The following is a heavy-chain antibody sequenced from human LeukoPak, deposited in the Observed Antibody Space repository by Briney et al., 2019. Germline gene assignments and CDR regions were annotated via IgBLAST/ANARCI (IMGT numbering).Heavy chain of an antibody. J-gene: IGHJ3*02. D-gene: IGHD3-9*01. Sequence: PSETLSLTCSVSGGSVSGRSYYWGWIRQPPGKGLEWIGSVSFSGSTYYNPSLKSRVTISVDTSKNQFSLKLSSVTAADTAVYYCARPQYYDILTGYYKDAFDIWGQGTMVTVSS. CDR1: GGSVSGRSYY. CDR2: VSFSGST. V-gene: IGHV4-39*07. CDR3: ARPQYYDILTGYYKDAFDI.